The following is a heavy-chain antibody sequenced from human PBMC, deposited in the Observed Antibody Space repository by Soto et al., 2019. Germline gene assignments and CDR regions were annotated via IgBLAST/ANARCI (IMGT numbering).Heavy chain of an antibody. CDR2: LYWDDDK. CDR3: ARSSVNWGSRGLVDY. Sequence: QITLKESGPTLVKPTQTLTLTCTFSGFSLSTSGVGVGWIRQPPGKALEWLAFLYWDDDKRYSPSLKSRLTLTKDTPKNQVLLTMTNMDPVDTATYYCARSSVNWGSRGLVDYWGQGTLVTVAS. D-gene: IGHD7-27*01. V-gene: IGHV2-5*02. CDR1: GFSLSTSGVG. J-gene: IGHJ4*02.